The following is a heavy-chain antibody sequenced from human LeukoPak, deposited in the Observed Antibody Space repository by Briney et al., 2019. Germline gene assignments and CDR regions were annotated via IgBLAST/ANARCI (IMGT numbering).Heavy chain of an antibody. V-gene: IGHV5-51*01. Sequence: GASLQISAKGSGYSFTSYWIGWLRQLPGKGLEGMGIIYPGDSDTRYSPSFQGQVTISADTSISTAYLQWGSLKASDTAMYYCARLYSSGWAHFDYWGQGTLVTVSS. CDR2: IYPGDSDT. J-gene: IGHJ4*02. CDR1: GYSFTSYW. CDR3: ARLYSSGWAHFDY. D-gene: IGHD6-19*01.